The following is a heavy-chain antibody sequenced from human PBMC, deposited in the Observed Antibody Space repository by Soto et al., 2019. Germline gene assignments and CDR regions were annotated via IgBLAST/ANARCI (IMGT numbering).Heavy chain of an antibody. V-gene: IGHV3-23*01. CDR2: ISGTGAST. CDR3: AKDLVVVVTPATDY. Sequence: EVQLLESGGGLVQPGGSLRLSCAASGFIFTSYAMSWVRQAPGQGLEWVSGISGTGASTYYADSVKGRFTISRDNSRNMVYLQMNSLRGEDTAIYYCAKDLVVVVTPATDYWGQGTLVAVSS. CDR1: GFIFTSYA. D-gene: IGHD2-15*01. J-gene: IGHJ4*02.